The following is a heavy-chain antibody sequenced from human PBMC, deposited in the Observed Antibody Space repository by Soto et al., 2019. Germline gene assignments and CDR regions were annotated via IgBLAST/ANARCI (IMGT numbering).Heavy chain of an antibody. Sequence: GGSLRLSCAASGFTFSSYGMHWVRQAPGKGLEWVAVISYDGSNKYYADSVKGRFTISRDNSKNTLYLQMNSLRAEDTAVYYCAKGGYYYDSSGYYYGLKDYWGQGTLVTVSS. CDR3: AKGGYYYDSSGYYYGLKDY. D-gene: IGHD3-22*01. J-gene: IGHJ4*02. CDR2: ISYDGSNK. CDR1: GFTFSSYG. V-gene: IGHV3-30*18.